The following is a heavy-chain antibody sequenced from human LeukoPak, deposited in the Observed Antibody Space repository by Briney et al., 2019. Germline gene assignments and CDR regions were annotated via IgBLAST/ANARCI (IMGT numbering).Heavy chain of an antibody. D-gene: IGHD6-19*01. CDR3: AKDHPPAVAGHRDIDY. J-gene: IGHJ4*02. CDR1: GFTFSSYA. CDR2: ISGSGGST. Sequence: GGSLRLSCAASGFTFSSYAMSWVRQAPGKGLEWVSAISGSGGSTYYADSVKGRFTTSGDNSKNTLYLQMNSLRAEDTAVYYCAKDHPPAVAGHRDIDYWGQGTLVTVSS. V-gene: IGHV3-23*01.